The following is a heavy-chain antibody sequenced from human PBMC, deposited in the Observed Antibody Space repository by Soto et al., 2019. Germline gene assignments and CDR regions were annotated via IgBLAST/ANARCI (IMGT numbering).Heavy chain of an antibody. J-gene: IGHJ2*01. CDR3: ARSYNYGSYWYFDL. CDR2: ISISSGNT. V-gene: IGHV1-18*04. Sequence: SVTVSCKASGCTFSDYGITWVRQAPGQGLEWMGWISISSGNTHFEESLQGRVTMTSDKTSTAYMELWRLRSDDSAMYYCARSYNYGSYWYFDLWGRGTLVTVSS. D-gene: IGHD3-10*01. CDR1: GCTFSDYG.